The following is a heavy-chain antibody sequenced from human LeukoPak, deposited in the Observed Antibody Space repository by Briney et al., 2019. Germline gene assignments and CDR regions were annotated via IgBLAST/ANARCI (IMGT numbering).Heavy chain of an antibody. D-gene: IGHD5-24*01. Sequence: GGTLRLSCAASGFTFSSYGMSWVRQAPGKGLEWVSAISGSGGSTYYADSVKGRFTISRDNSKNTLYLQMNSLRAEDTAVYYCAKRMATILYYFDYWGQGTLVTVSS. CDR1: GFTFSSYG. CDR2: ISGSGGST. CDR3: AKRMATILYYFDY. J-gene: IGHJ4*02. V-gene: IGHV3-23*01.